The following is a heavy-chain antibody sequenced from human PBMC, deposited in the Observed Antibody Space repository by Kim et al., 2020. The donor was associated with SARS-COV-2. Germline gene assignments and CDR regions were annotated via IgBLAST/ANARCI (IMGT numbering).Heavy chain of an antibody. CDR2: IYPGDSDT. Sequence: GESLKISCKGSGYSFTSYWIGWVRQMPGKGLEWMGIIYPGDSDTRYSPSFQGQVTISADKSISTAYLQWSSLKASDTAMYYCARHPKDEYSSSPGDYWGQGTLVTVSS. CDR1: GYSFTSYW. D-gene: IGHD6-6*01. CDR3: ARHPKDEYSSSPGDY. J-gene: IGHJ4*02. V-gene: IGHV5-51*01.